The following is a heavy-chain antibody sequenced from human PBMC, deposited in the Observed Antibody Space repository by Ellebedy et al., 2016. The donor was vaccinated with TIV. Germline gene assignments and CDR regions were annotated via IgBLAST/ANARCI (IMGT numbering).Heavy chain of an antibody. J-gene: IGHJ4*02. CDR3: ARGGDSSGWYHYCDF. CDR2: IIPIFGTA. D-gene: IGHD6-19*01. CDR1: GYTFTSYG. V-gene: IGHV1-69*13. Sequence: ASVKVSCKASGYTFTSYGISWVRQAPGQGLEWMGGIIPIFGTANYAQKFQGRVTISADESTRTAYMELSSLRSEDTAVYYCARGGDSSGWYHYCDFWGQGTLVTVSS.